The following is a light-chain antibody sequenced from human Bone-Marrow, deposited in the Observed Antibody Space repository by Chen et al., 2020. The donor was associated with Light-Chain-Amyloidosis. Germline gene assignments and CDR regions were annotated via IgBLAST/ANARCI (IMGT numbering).Light chain of an antibody. CDR1: SGDVGTYNY. J-gene: IGLJ1*01. CDR2: AVS. Sequence: QSALTQPAYVSGSPGQSITISCTGTSGDVGTYNYVSWYQQHPGKAPIVMIYAVSNRPSGFSNRFSGSKSGNTAYLTISGLQAEDEADYDCSSFTSSSSYVFGPGTKVTVL. V-gene: IGLV2-14*01. CDR3: SSFTSSSSYV.